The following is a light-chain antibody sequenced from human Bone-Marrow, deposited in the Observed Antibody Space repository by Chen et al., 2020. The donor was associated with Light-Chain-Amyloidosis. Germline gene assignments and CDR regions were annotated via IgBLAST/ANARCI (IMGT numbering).Light chain of an antibody. V-gene: IGKV3-11*01. Sequence: EIVLTQSPPILSLSPAATATRSCRASQSVSRYLAWYQQKPGQAPRLLSYDASHRATGFPARFSGSGSGTDCTLTISSLEPEDVALYDCQQRANWPPLTFGGGTKVEIK. CDR1: QSVSRY. CDR3: QQRANWPPLT. J-gene: IGKJ4*01. CDR2: DAS.